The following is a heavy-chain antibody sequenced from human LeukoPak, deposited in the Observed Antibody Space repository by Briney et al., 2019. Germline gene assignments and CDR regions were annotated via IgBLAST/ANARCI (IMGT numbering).Heavy chain of an antibody. V-gene: IGHV1-2*02. CDR2: INPNSGGT. CDR1: GYTFTAYY. J-gene: IGHJ4*02. D-gene: IGHD6-13*01. CDR3: ARDSQGSSWLFDY. Sequence: ASVKVSCKASGYTFTAYYMHWVRQAPRQGLEWMGWINPNSGGTNYAQKFQGRVTMTRDTSISTAYMELSRLRSDDTAVYYCARDSQGSSWLFDYWGQGTLVTVSS.